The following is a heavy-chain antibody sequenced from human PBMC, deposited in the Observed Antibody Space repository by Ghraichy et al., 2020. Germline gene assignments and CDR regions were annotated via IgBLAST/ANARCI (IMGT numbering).Heavy chain of an antibody. Sequence: SETLSLTCTVSGGSISSYYWSWIRQPPGKGLEWIGYIYYSGSTNYNPSLKSRVTISVDTSKNQFSLKLSSVTAADTAVYYCARVLNSSGWFHAFDIWGQGTMVTVSS. CDR3: ARVLNSSGWFHAFDI. J-gene: IGHJ3*02. D-gene: IGHD6-19*01. V-gene: IGHV4-59*01. CDR1: GGSISSYY. CDR2: IYYSGST.